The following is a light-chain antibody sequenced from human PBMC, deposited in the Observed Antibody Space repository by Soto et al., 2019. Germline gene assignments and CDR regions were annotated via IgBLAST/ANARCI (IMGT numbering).Light chain of an antibody. CDR3: QQFNSYPHN. J-gene: IGKJ4*01. CDR1: QGISSA. V-gene: IGKV1-13*02. Sequence: AIQLTQSPSSLSASVGDRVTITCRASQGISSALAWYQQKPGKAPKLLIYDASSLASGVPSRFSGSGSGTDFTITISSLQPEDFAIYYCQQFNSYPHNFGGGTKVEIK. CDR2: DAS.